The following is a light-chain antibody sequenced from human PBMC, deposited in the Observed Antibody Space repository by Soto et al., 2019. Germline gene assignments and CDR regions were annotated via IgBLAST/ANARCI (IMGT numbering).Light chain of an antibody. CDR2: EVT. Sequence: QSAPTQPPSAPGSPGQSVTIPCTGTSSDVGGYDHVSWYQQHPGKPPKLMIYEVTKRPAGVPDRFSGSKSGNTASLTVSGLQAEDEADYYCSSDAGNYNYVFGTGTKLTVL. V-gene: IGLV2-8*01. J-gene: IGLJ1*01. CDR1: SSDVGGYDH. CDR3: SSDAGNYNYV.